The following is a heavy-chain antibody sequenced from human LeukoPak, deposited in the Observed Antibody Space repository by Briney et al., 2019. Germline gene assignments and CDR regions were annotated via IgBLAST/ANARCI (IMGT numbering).Heavy chain of an antibody. J-gene: IGHJ6*02. D-gene: IGHD6-19*01. CDR1: GFTFSSYS. CDR2: ISSSSSYI. V-gene: IGHV3-21*01. CDR3: ARMDSSGWTGYDYYYYYGMDV. Sequence: GGSLRLSCAASGFTFSSYSMNWVRQAPGKGLEWVSSISSSSSYIYYADSVKGRFTISRDNAKNSLYLQMNSLRAEDTAVYYCARMDSSGWTGYDYYYYYGMDVWGQGTTVTVSS.